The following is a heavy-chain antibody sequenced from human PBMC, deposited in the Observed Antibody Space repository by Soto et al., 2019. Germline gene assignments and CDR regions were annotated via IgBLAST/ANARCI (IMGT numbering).Heavy chain of an antibody. CDR1: GYSFATSG. CDR2: ISPYNGNT. J-gene: IGHJ4*02. D-gene: IGHD3-22*01. V-gene: IGHV1-18*01. CDR3: ARAGQYYDSSGYAK. Sequence: QVKLVQSGTEVKQPGASMKVSCKASGYSFATSGISWVRQAPGQGLEWMGWISPYNGNTNYDQKLQARVTMTTDTTTSTAYLGLRNLRSDDTAIYYCARAGQYYDSSGYAKWGQGTLVTVSS.